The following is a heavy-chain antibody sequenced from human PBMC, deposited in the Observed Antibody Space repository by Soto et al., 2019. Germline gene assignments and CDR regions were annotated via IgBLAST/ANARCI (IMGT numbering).Heavy chain of an antibody. Sequence: QVQLVQSGAEVKKPGSSVKVSCKASGGTFSSYSINWVRQAPGQGLEWMGEIIPIFGTANYAQKFQGRVTITADESTGTAYIELSSLRSEGTAVYYCARDGGRHSGGIDYWGQGTLVTASS. V-gene: IGHV1-69*01. CDR2: IIPIFGTA. D-gene: IGHD1-26*01. CDR3: ARDGGRHSGGIDY. CDR1: GGTFSSYS. J-gene: IGHJ4*02.